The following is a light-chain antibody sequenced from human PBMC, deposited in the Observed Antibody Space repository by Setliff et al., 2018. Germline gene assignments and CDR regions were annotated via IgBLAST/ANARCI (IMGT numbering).Light chain of an antibody. CDR3: FSYTTGSIRRGV. V-gene: IGLV2-14*01. CDR1: NSDVGGYDY. Sequence: QSVLTQPAAVSGSPGQSIAISCTGSNSDVGGYDYVSWYQQHPNRAPKLLIYEVTKRPSGVSTRFSGSKSAHTASLTISGLQPEDEADYYCFSYTTGSIRRGVFGTGTKVTVL. CDR2: EVT. J-gene: IGLJ1*01.